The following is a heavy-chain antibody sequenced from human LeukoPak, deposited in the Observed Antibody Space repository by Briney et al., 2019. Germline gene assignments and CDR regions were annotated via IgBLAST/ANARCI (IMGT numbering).Heavy chain of an antibody. CDR2: ISSSSSSYI. Sequence: GGSLRLSCAASGFTFSSYSMNWVRQAPGKGLEWVSSISSSSSSYIYYADSVKGRFTISSNNAKNSLYLEMNSLRAEDTGGYYCSRVRWESAHEAFDIWGQGTMVTVSS. J-gene: IGHJ3*02. CDR3: SRVRWESAHEAFDI. D-gene: IGHD4-23*01. CDR1: GFTFSSYS. V-gene: IGHV3-21*01.